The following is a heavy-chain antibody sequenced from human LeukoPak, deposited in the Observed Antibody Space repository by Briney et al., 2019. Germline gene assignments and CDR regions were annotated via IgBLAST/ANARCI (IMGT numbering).Heavy chain of an antibody. CDR3: ARSGYSYGADAFDI. J-gene: IGHJ3*02. D-gene: IGHD5-18*01. CDR1: GGSTTSDY. CDR2: FYYSVSA. Sequence: LETLSLTCTVSGGSTTSDYGSWIRQPPGTGLRGIGYFYYSVSANYKPSPKRRGTISVDKSKNQSSMKLSSVTAADTAVYYCARSGYSYGADAFDIWGQGTMVTVSS. V-gene: IGHV4-59*01.